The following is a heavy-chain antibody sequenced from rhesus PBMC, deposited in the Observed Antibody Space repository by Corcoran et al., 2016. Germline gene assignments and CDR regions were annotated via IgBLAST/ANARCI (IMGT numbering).Heavy chain of an antibody. V-gene: IGHV5-2*01. CDR3: AKNLDS. CDR2: IDPSDSDT. CDR1: GYSFTSYW. J-gene: IGHJ6*01. Sequence: EVQLVQSGAEVKRPGESLKISCKTSGYSFTSYWISWVRQMPGKGLEWMGAIDPSDSDTRYSPSFQGQVTISADKSISTTYLQWSSLKASDSATYYCAKNLDSWGQGVVVTVSS.